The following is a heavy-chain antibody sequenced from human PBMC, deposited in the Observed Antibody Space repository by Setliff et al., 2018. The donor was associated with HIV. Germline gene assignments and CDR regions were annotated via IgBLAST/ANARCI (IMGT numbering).Heavy chain of an antibody. CDR3: ATGGMAAAGPGGGNGLDV. CDR2: ITGSGDST. CDR1: GFTFSSYA. J-gene: IGHJ6*02. V-gene: IGHV3-23*01. Sequence: GGSLRLSCAASGFTFSSYAMTWARQAPGKGLEWVSSITGSGDSTYYANSVKGRFTISRDSSKNTLFLQMSSLRAEDTALYYCATGGMAAAGPGGGNGLDVWGQGTTVTVSS. D-gene: IGHD6-13*01.